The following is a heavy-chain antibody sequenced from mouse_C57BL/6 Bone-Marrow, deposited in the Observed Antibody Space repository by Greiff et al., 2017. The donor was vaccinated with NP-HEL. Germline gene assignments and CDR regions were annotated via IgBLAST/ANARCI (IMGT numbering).Heavy chain of an antibody. CDR2: IDPSDSET. D-gene: IGHD2-4*01. J-gene: IGHJ2*01. Sequence: QVHVKQPGAELVRPGSSVKLSCKASGYTFTSYWMHWVKQRPIQGLEWIGNIDPSDSETHYNQKFKDKATLTVDKSSSTAYMQLSSLTSEDSAVYYCARFHYDYDVGFDYWGQGTTLTVSS. CDR3: ARFHYDYDVGFDY. CDR1: GYTFTSYW. V-gene: IGHV1-52*01.